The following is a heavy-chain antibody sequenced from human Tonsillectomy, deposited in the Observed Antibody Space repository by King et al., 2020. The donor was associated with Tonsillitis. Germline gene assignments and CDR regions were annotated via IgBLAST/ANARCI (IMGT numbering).Heavy chain of an antibody. J-gene: IGHJ3*02. V-gene: IGHV4-34*01. CDR2: INHSGGT. CDR1: GGSFSGYY. D-gene: IGHD3-16*01. CDR3: ARGGYTYAYRNDAFDI. Sequence: VQLQQWGAGLLKPSETLSLTCAVYGGSFSGYYWSWIRQSPGKGLEWIGEINHSGGTNYNPSLKSRVTISVDTSKNHFSLKQSSVTAADTAVYYCARGGYTYAYRNDAFDIWGQGTMVTVSS.